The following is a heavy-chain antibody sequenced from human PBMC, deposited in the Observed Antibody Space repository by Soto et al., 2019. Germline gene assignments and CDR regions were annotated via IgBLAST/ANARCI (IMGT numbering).Heavy chain of an antibody. CDR3: SWSGFSGWFDP. V-gene: IGHV1-69*13. Sequence: SVKVSCKASGGTFSSYAINWVRQAPGQGLEWMGGIIPMFGTANYAQKFQGRVTITAGESTSTAYMELSSLRSEDTAVYFCSWSGFSGWFDPWGQGTLVTVSS. CDR2: IIPMFGTA. CDR1: GGTFSSYA. J-gene: IGHJ5*02. D-gene: IGHD3-3*01.